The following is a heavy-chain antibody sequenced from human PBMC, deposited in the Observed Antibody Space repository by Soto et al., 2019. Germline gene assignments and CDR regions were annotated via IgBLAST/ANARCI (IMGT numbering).Heavy chain of an antibody. J-gene: IGHJ6*03. V-gene: IGHV3-53*04. Sequence: GGSLRLSCAASGFTVSSNYMSWVRQAPGKGLEWVSVIYSGGSTYYADSVKGRFTISRHNSKNTLYLQMNSLRAEDTAVYYCAGGIGLRYFDWLVKPGTWPMDVWGKGTTVTVSS. CDR2: IYSGGST. CDR3: AGGIGLRYFDWLVKPGTWPMDV. CDR1: GFTVSSNY. D-gene: IGHD3-9*01.